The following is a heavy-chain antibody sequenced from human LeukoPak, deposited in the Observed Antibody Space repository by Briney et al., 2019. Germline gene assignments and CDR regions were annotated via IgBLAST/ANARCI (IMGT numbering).Heavy chain of an antibody. CDR3: AKKSPYNWNDVAAFDI. J-gene: IGHJ3*02. CDR1: GFSFRNYG. V-gene: IGHV3-30*18. Sequence: GGSLRLSCAASGFSFRNYGMHWVRQAPGKGLEWVAIISYDESNKYYADSVKGRFTISRDNSRNMLYLQMNSLRAEDTAVYYCAKKSPYNWNDVAAFDIWGQGTMVTVSS. CDR2: ISYDESNK. D-gene: IGHD1-1*01.